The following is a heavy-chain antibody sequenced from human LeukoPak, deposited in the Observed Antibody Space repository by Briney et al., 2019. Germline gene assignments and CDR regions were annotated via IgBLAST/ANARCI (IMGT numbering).Heavy chain of an antibody. D-gene: IGHD4-17*01. J-gene: IGHJ4*02. V-gene: IGHV3-53*01. Sequence: GGSLRLSCVVSGFTASGDYISWFRQAPGKGLEWVSVLYYGVSTFYKDSVRGRFTTSGDKFKNTVYLQMNSLRAEDTAVYYCARGRQNYGDYPYWGQGTLVTVSS. CDR3: ARGRQNYGDYPY. CDR1: GFTASGDY. CDR2: LYYGVST.